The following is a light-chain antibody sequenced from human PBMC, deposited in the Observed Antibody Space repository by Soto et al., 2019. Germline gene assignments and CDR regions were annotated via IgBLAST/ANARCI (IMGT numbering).Light chain of an antibody. CDR1: HTVSTY. CDR2: AAS. J-gene: IGKJ2*01. V-gene: IGKV1-39*01. CDR3: QQTYSTPYT. Sequence: DIQMTQSPSSLSASVGDRVTISCRAGHTVSTYLNWYQQKPGKAPKLLIYAASSLQSGVPSRFRGSGSGTDFTLTIRTLQPEDFATYYCQQTYSTPYTFGQGTKLEIK.